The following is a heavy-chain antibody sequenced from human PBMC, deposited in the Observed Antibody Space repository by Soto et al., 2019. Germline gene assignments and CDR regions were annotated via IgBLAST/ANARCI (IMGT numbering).Heavy chain of an antibody. V-gene: IGHV4-59*01. D-gene: IGHD3-16*01. Sequence: LSLTCTVSGGSISSYHWSWIRQPPGKGLEWIGYIYYSGNTNYNPSLKSRVTISADTSMSQFSLNLRSVTAADTAVYYCARVRGELGVYYYYYGMDVWGQRTTVTLSS. J-gene: IGHJ6*02. CDR1: GGSISSYH. CDR2: IYYSGNT. CDR3: ARVRGELGVYYYYYGMDV.